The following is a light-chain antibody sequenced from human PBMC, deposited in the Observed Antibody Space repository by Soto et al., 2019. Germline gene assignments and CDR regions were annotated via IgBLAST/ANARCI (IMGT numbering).Light chain of an antibody. CDR2: DAS. J-gene: IGKJ5*01. CDR3: QQYNNWPRT. V-gene: IGKV3-15*01. Sequence: EIVLTQSPATLSLSPGERATLSCRASQSINSYLAWYQQKPGQAPRLLIYDASNRATGIPARFSGSRSGTEFTLTISSLQSEDVAVYHCQQYNNWPRTFGQGTRLEIK. CDR1: QSINSY.